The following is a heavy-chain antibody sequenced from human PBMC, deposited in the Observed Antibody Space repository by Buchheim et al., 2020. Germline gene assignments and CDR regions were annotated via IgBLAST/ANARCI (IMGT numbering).Heavy chain of an antibody. V-gene: IGHV3-7*01. Sequence: VQLVESGGGLVQPGGSLRLSYAVSGFTFSSYWMTWVRQAPGKGLEWVSNIKQDGSEKYYVDSVKGRFTISRDNARNSLYLQMNSLRVEDTAVYYCAREGSGSTYYYSGMDVWGQGTT. D-gene: IGHD3-10*01. CDR2: IKQDGSEK. CDR3: AREGSGSTYYYSGMDV. J-gene: IGHJ6*02. CDR1: GFTFSSYW.